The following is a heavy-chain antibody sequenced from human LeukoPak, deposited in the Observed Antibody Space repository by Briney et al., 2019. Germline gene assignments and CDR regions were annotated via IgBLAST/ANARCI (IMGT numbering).Heavy chain of an antibody. Sequence: PMASVKVSCKASGYTFTSYGISWVRQAPGQGLEWMGWINPNSGGTNYAQKFQGRVTMTRDTSISTAYMELSRLRSDDTAVYYCARTETEDFDYWGQGTLVTVSS. CDR2: INPNSGGT. D-gene: IGHD1-14*01. J-gene: IGHJ4*02. CDR1: GYTFTSYG. V-gene: IGHV1-2*02. CDR3: ARTETEDFDY.